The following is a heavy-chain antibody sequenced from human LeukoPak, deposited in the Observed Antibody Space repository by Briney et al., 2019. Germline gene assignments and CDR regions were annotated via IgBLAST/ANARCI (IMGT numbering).Heavy chain of an antibody. Sequence: SETLSLTCAVYGGSFSGYYWSWIRQPPGKGLEWIGEINHSGSTNYNPSLKSRVTISVDTSKNQFSLKLSSVTAADTAVYYCARGRRSGKGIAVAGAYGMDVWGKGTTVTVSS. CDR3: ARGRRSGKGIAVAGAYGMDV. D-gene: IGHD6-19*01. V-gene: IGHV4-34*01. CDR2: INHSGST. CDR1: GGSFSGYY. J-gene: IGHJ6*04.